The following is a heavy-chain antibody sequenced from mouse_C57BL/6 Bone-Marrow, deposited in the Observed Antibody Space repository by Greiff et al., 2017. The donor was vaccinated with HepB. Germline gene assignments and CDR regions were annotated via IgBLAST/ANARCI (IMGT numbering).Heavy chain of an antibody. J-gene: IGHJ3*01. Sequence: QVQLKQPGAELVKPGASVKLSCKASGYTFTSYWMHWVKQRPGQGLEWIGMIHPNSGSTNYNEKFKSKATLTVDKSSSTAYMQLSSLTSEDSAVYYCARNVENYGSSLFAYWGQGTLVTVSA. CDR1: GYTFTSYW. V-gene: IGHV1-64*01. CDR2: IHPNSGST. CDR3: ARNVENYGSSLFAY. D-gene: IGHD1-1*01.